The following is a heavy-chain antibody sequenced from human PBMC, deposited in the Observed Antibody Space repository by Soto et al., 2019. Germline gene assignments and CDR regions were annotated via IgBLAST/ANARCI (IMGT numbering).Heavy chain of an antibody. Sequence: QVQLVQSGAEVKKPGASVKVSCKASGYTFTSYGISWVRQAPGQGLEWMGWISAYNGNTNYAQKLQGRVTMTTDTTTSTAYMELRRLRSDDTAVYYCARDLVVVPAARYDYGMDVWGQGTTVTVSS. CDR3: ARDLVVVPAARYDYGMDV. D-gene: IGHD2-2*01. CDR1: GYTFTSYG. CDR2: ISAYNGNT. J-gene: IGHJ6*02. V-gene: IGHV1-18*01.